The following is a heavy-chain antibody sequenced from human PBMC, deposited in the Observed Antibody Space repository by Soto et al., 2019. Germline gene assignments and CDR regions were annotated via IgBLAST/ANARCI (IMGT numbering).Heavy chain of an antibody. J-gene: IGHJ4*02. D-gene: IGHD3-22*01. V-gene: IGHV3-53*01. CDR2: IYSGGST. Sequence: GGSLRLSCAASGFTVSSNYMSWVRQAPGKGLEWVSVIYSGGSTYYADSVKGRFTISRDDSKNTLYLQMNSLRAEDTAVYYCARARYYDSSGSTAQNYFDYWGQGTLVTVSS. CDR3: ARARYYDSSGSTAQNYFDY. CDR1: GFTVSSNY.